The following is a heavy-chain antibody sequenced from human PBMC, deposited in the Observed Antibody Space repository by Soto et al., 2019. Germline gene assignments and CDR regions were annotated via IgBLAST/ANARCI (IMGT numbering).Heavy chain of an antibody. CDR3: ARDRQYYESSGLYFDY. Sequence: PSETLSLTCSVSGGSISDYYWSWVRQTPGKGLEWIGYIYYGWNTNYNPSLKSRVTISVDTSKNQFSLKLISVTAADTAVYYCARDRQYYESSGLYFDYWGQGTMLTVYS. D-gene: IGHD3-22*01. J-gene: IGHJ4*02. V-gene: IGHV4-59*01. CDR2: IYYGWNT. CDR1: GGSISDYY.